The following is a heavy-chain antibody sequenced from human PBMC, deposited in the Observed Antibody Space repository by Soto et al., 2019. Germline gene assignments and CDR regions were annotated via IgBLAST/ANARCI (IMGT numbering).Heavy chain of an antibody. V-gene: IGHV3-30*18. CDR2: ISYDGSNK. Sequence: QVQLVESGGGVVQPGRSLRLSCAASGFILSTYGMHWVRQAPGKGLEWVAVISYDGSNKYYADSVKGRFTISRDNSKNTLYQQMSSLRPEDTAVYYCAKISSGWYFNDAFDIWGQGTMVTVSS. CDR3: AKISSGWYFNDAFDI. D-gene: IGHD6-19*01. CDR1: GFILSTYG. J-gene: IGHJ3*02.